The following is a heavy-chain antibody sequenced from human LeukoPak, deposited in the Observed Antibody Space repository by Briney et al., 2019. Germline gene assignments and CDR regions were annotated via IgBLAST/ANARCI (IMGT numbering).Heavy chain of an antibody. CDR2: IHSAGST. V-gene: IGHV3-53*01. D-gene: IGHD6-25*01. CDR1: GFTVSLSY. CDR3: ARVIRSGNYYFDY. Sequence: GGSLRLSCAASGFTVSLSYMSWVRQDPGRGLEWVSMIHSAGSTYYADSVRGRFTISRDNSKATLFLQMNSLKADDTAVYFCARVIRSGNYYFDYWGQGTLVTISS. J-gene: IGHJ4*02.